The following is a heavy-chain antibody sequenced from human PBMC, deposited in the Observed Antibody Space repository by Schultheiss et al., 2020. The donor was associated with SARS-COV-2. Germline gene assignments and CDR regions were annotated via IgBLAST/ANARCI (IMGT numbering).Heavy chain of an antibody. CDR1: GFTFSSYW. CDR3: ARDSWYYYYYYGMDV. D-gene: IGHD2-8*01. J-gene: IGHJ6*02. CDR2: ISGSGGST. Sequence: GGSLRLSCAASGFTFSSYWMHWVRQAPGKGLEWVSAISGSGGSTYYADSVKGRFTISRDNAKNSLYLQMNSLRAEDTAVYYCARDSWYYYYYYGMDVWGQGTTVTVSS. V-gene: IGHV3-21*04.